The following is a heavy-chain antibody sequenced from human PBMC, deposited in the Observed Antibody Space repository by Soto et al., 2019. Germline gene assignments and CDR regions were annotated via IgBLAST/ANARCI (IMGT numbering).Heavy chain of an antibody. CDR3: AKDEAVDI. V-gene: IGHV3-30*18. J-gene: IGHJ3*02. CDR2: ISYDGSNK. Sequence: GGSLRLSCAASGFTFSIYGMHWVRQAPGKGLEWVAVISYDGSNKYYADSVKGRFTISRDNSKNTLYLQMNSQRAEDTAVYYCAKDEAVDIWGQGTMVTVSS. CDR1: GFTFSIYG.